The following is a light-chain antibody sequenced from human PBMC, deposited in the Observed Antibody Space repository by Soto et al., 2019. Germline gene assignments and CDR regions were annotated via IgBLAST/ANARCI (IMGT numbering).Light chain of an antibody. V-gene: IGKV1-16*01. J-gene: IGKJ4*01. CDR1: QGIRHQ. Sequence: DIQVTQSPSSLSASVGDRVTITCQTSQGIRHQLAWFQLKPGKAPKSLIYAASSLQSGVPSRFSGIGSERDFPLTISTLQPEDFATYFCQQYNAYPLTFGGGTKVEI. CDR2: AAS. CDR3: QQYNAYPLT.